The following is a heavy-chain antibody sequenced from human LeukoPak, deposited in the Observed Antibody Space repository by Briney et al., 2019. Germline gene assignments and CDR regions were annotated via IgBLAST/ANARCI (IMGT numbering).Heavy chain of an antibody. J-gene: IGHJ4*02. D-gene: IGHD2-2*01. Sequence: SETLSLTCNISGVSFSSDYWSWIRQSPGKGLEWIGYIYYSGDTNYSPSLKSRVTMSVDTSKNQFSLNLMSVTAADTALYYCARGHTRRDVAFDYWGQGIMVTVSS. CDR3: ARGHTRRDVAFDY. CDR1: GVSFSSDY. V-gene: IGHV4-59*01. CDR2: IYYSGDT.